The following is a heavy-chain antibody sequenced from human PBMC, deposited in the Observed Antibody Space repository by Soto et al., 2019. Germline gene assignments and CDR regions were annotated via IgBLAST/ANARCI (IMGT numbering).Heavy chain of an antibody. CDR2: INHSGST. CDR1: GGSFSGYY. D-gene: IGHD2-2*01. V-gene: IGHV4-34*01. J-gene: IGHJ3*02. Sequence: SETLSLTCAVYGGSFSGYYWSWIRQPPGKGLEWIGEINHSGSTNYNPSLKSRVTISLDTAKNQFSLKLSYVTAADTAVYYCARCSSGAKYVFDIWGQGTMVTVSS. CDR3: ARCSSGAKYVFDI.